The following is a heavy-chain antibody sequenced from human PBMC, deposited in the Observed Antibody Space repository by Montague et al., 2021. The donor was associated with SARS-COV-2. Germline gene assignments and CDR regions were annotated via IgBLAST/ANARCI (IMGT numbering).Heavy chain of an antibody. CDR2: ISYDGSNK. CDR1: GFTFSSYA. Sequence: SLRLSCAASGFTFSSYAMHWVRQAPGKGLEWVAVISYDGSNKYYADSVKGRFTISRDNSKNTLYLQMNSLRAEDTAVYYCARDYDDYIWGSWGPFAYWGQGTLVPVSS. CDR3: ARDYDDYIWGSWGPFAY. V-gene: IGHV3-30*04. D-gene: IGHD3-16*01. J-gene: IGHJ4*02.